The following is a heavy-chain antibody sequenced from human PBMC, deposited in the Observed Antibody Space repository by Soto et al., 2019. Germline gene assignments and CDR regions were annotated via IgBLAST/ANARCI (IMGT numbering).Heavy chain of an antibody. CDR3: TRSSGWSMDDY. CDR2: MNPKSGNT. J-gene: IGHJ4*02. Sequence: QVQLVQSGAAVKKPGASVKVSCKASGYSFSRYDINWVRQAPGQGLQWMGWMNPKSGNTGYAQKLQXXVTMTRNTSTSTAYMELSSLRSDDTAVYFCTRSSGWSMDDYWGQGTLIIVSS. CDR1: GYSFSRYD. D-gene: IGHD6-19*01. V-gene: IGHV1-8*01.